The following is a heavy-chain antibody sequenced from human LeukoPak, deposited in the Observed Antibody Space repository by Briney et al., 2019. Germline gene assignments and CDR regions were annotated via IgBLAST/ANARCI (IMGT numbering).Heavy chain of an antibody. CDR3: ARIGVWFGEGNLSGYFDY. Sequence: SETLTLTCTVSGGSISNYYWSWIRQPPGKGLEWIGYIYYSGSTNYNPSLRSRVTISVDTSKNQFSLKLSSVTAADTAVYYCARIGVWFGEGNLSGYFDYWGQGTLVTVSS. CDR1: GGSISNYY. CDR2: IYYSGST. J-gene: IGHJ4*02. D-gene: IGHD3-10*01. V-gene: IGHV4-59*01.